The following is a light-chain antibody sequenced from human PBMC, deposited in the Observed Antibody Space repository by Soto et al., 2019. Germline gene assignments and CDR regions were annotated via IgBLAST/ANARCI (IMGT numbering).Light chain of an antibody. Sequence: QSVLTQPASVSGSPGQSITISCTGTSSDVGGYNYVSWYQQHPGKAPKLMIYEVSNRPSGVSNRFSGSKSGNTASLTISGLQAEDEADYYCAAWDDSLNGYVFGSGTKVTAL. CDR3: AAWDDSLNGYV. CDR1: SSDVGGYNY. V-gene: IGLV2-14*01. J-gene: IGLJ1*01. CDR2: EVS.